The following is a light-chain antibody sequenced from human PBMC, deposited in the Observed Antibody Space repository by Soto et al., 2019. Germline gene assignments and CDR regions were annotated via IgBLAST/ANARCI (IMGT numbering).Light chain of an antibody. CDR1: QSISTN. V-gene: IGKV3-15*01. J-gene: IGKJ4*01. CDR3: QQYYDWPLVT. Sequence: MTQSPDTLSVSPGEIVTFSFRASQSISTNLAWYQQKPGQAPRLLIYGASTRDTHIPDRFSGTGSETEFTLSVSSLQSEDFAIYYCQQYYDWPLVTFGGGTKVDIK. CDR2: GAS.